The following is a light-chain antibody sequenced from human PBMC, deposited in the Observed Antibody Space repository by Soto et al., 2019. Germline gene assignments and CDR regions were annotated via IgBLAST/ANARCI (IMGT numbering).Light chain of an antibody. J-gene: IGKJ2*01. V-gene: IGKV4-1*01. CDR3: QQYYTTPPMYT. CDR1: QSVLYSSNNKNY. CDR2: WAS. Sequence: DIVMTQSPDSLAVSLGERATINCKSSQSVLYSSNNKNYLAWYQQKPGQPPKLLIYWASTRESGVPDRFSGSGSGTDFTLTISSLQAEDVAVYYCQQYYTTPPMYTFRQGTKLEIK.